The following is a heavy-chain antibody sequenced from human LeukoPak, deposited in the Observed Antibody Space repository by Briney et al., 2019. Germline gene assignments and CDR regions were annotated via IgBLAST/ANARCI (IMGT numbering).Heavy chain of an antibody. V-gene: IGHV3-23*01. Sequence: GGSLRLSCVASGFTFNNYALGWVRQAHGTGREWVSAISGSGSSTYYTHSVRGRCTISRDNSKNTLFLQMNSVRVYERAVYYCTRTRWTSGYYFHYWGQRTVVSVFS. CDR2: ISGSGSST. J-gene: IGHJ4*02. D-gene: IGHD3-22*01. CDR3: TRTRWTSGYYFHY. CDR1: GFTFNNYA.